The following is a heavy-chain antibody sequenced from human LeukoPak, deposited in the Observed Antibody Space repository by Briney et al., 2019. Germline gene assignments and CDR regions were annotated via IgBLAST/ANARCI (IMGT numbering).Heavy chain of an antibody. Sequence: SETLSLTCTVSGDSVSNSLYYWSWVRQPPGKGLEWIGYVYYNGGTNYSPLLKSRVTISIDTSTNQFSLRLNSMTAADTGVYYCARVVRAASWRSHDYWGQGSLVTVSS. CDR2: VYYNGGT. J-gene: IGHJ4*02. V-gene: IGHV4-61*01. CDR3: ARVVRAASWRSHDY. D-gene: IGHD6-25*01. CDR1: GDSVSNSLYY.